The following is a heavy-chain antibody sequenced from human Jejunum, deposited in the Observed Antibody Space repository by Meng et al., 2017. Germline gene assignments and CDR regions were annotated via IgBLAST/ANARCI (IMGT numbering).Heavy chain of an antibody. CDR2: ISSSGDDT. Sequence: GGSLRLSCAASGFTFSSYWMHWVRQAPGRGPEWVSLISSSGDDTYYADSVKGRFAISRDDSESTLVLQMNSLRAEDTAVYFCAKVGGYSTSWSEFDFWGQGTLVTVSS. J-gene: IGHJ4*02. V-gene: IGHV3-23*01. CDR1: GFTFSSYW. D-gene: IGHD5-12*01. CDR3: AKVGGYSTSWSEFDF.